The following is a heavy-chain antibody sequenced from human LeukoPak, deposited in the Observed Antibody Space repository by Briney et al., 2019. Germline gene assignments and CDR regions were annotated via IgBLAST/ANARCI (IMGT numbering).Heavy chain of an antibody. Sequence: PGGSLRLSCAASGFTFSSYAMSWVRQAPGKGLEWVSAISSSSSYIYYADSVKGRFTISRDNAKNSLYLQMNSLRAEDTAVYYCASGVWSFDYWGREPWSPSPQ. V-gene: IGHV3-21*01. CDR2: ISSSSSYI. J-gene: IGHJ4*02. D-gene: IGHD3-3*01. CDR3: ASGVWSFDY. CDR1: GFTFSSYA.